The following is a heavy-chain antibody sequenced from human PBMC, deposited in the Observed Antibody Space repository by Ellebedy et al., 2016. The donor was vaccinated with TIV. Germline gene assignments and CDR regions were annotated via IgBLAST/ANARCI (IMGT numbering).Heavy chain of an antibody. CDR3: ARAEHLPAGEAAGGAFDI. CDR1: GFPFSSYE. J-gene: IGHJ3*02. Sequence: GESLKIPCAASGFPFSSYEMNWVRRAPGKGLEWVSYIGATSGTTLYADSVKGRFTISRDNGNNALYLRINSLRVEDTALYYCARAEHLPAGEAAGGAFDIWGQGTMVTVSS. D-gene: IGHD2-2*01. V-gene: IGHV3-48*03. CDR2: IGATSGTT.